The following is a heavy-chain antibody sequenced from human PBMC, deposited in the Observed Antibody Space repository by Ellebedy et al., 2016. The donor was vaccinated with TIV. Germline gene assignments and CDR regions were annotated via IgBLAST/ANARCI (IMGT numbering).Heavy chain of an antibody. V-gene: IGHV3-23*01. CDR1: GFTFYSYA. J-gene: IGHJ4*02. D-gene: IGHD6-13*01. CDR2: ISGGSDST. CDR3: AKTLSGSWSLDDF. Sequence: PGGSLRLSCAASGFTFYSYAMSWVRQAPGKGLEWVSAISGGSDSTYYADSVKGRLTISRDNSKNTLYLQMNSLRAEDTAVYYCAKTLSGSWSLDDFWGQGTLVTVSS.